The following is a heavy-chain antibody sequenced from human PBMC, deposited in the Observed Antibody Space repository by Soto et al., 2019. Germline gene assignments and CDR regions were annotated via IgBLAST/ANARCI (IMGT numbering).Heavy chain of an antibody. CDR2: IDWDDDK. CDR3: ARKKYYYDSSGYYSVGWFDP. CDR1: GFSLSTSGMC. D-gene: IGHD3-22*01. V-gene: IGHV2-70*01. Sequence: SGPTLVNPTHTLTLTCTFSGFSLSTSGMCVSWIRQPPGKALEWLALIDWDDDKYYSTSLKTRLTISKDTSKNQVVLTMTNMDPVDTATYYCARKKYYYDSSGYYSVGWFDPWGQGTLVTVSS. J-gene: IGHJ5*02.